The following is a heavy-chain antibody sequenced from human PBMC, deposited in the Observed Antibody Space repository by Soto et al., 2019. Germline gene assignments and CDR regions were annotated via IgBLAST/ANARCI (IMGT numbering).Heavy chain of an antibody. Sequence: QVQLVESGGGVVQPGRSLRLSCAASGFGFSSYGMHWVRLAPGKGLEWVAVIWYDGSNTYYADSVKGRFTISRDNSKNTLYLQMNSLRAEDTAVYYCARDAATRNDHWGQGTLVTVSS. V-gene: IGHV3-33*01. CDR3: ARDAATRNDH. J-gene: IGHJ4*02. CDR2: IWYDGSNT. CDR1: GFGFSSYG.